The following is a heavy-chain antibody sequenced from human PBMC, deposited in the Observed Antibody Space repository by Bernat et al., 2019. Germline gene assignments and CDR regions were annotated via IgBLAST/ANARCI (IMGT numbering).Heavy chain of an antibody. D-gene: IGHD6-13*01. CDR1: GFTFSSYG. Sequence: QVQLVESGGGVVQPGRSLRLSCAASGFTFSSYGMHWVRQAPGKGLEWVAVIWYDGSNKYYADSVKGRFTIFRDNSKNTLYLQMNSLRAEDTAVYYCARELFGSSWYSDDYYYYGMDVWGQGTTVTVSS. CDR3: ARELFGSSWYSDDYYYYGMDV. CDR2: IWYDGSNK. J-gene: IGHJ6*02. V-gene: IGHV3-33*01.